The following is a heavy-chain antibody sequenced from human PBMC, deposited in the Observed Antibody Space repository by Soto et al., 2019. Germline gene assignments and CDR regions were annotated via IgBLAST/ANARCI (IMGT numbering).Heavy chain of an antibody. V-gene: IGHV3-9*01. Sequence: EVQLIDSGGGWVQPGTSLRVSCAASGFTFHEYAMHWVRLAPGKGLEWVSCISSDGDTIAYADSVQGRFTVFRDNAKNSLYLQMNSLRAEDTALYYCTKGGYDLIYYFGMDVWGQGTTVTVSS. D-gene: IGHD5-12*01. CDR2: ISSDGDTI. J-gene: IGHJ6*02. CDR3: TKGGYDLIYYFGMDV. CDR1: GFTFHEYA.